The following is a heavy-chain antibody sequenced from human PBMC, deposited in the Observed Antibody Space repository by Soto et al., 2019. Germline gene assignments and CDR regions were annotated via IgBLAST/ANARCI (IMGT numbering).Heavy chain of an antibody. J-gene: IGHJ4*02. CDR3: ARTPIRRGVVVVAAPPPADY. CDR2: INPSGGST. Sequence: GASVKVSCKASGYTFTSYYMHWVRQAPGQGLEWMGIINPSGGSTSYAQKFQGRVTMTRDTSTSTVYMELSSLRSEDTAVYYCARTPIRRGVVVVAAPPPADYWGQGTLVTVSS. CDR1: GYTFTSYY. D-gene: IGHD2-15*01. V-gene: IGHV1-46*03.